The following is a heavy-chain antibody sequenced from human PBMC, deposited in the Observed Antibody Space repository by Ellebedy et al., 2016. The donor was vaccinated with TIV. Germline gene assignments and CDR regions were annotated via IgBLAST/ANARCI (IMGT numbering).Heavy chain of an antibody. Sequence: GGSLRLSCAASGFSFSAYWMSWVRQPPGKGLEWVANINQDGSDKYYVDSVKGRFTISRDNAQNSLYLQMNSLRAEDTSVYYCATDGSYGDYRSPTHAFVMWGQGTLVTVSS. CDR1: GFSFSAYW. J-gene: IGHJ3*02. CDR2: INQDGSDK. CDR3: ATDGSYGDYRSPTHAFVM. V-gene: IGHV3-7*01. D-gene: IGHD3-16*01.